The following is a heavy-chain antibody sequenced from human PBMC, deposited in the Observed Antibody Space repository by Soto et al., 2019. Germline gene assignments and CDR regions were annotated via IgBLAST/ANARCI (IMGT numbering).Heavy chain of an antibody. Sequence: ASVKVSCKVSGYTLTELSMHWVRQAPGKGLEWMGGFDPEDGETIYAQKFQGRVTMTEDTSTDTAYMELSSLRSEDTAVYYCATRRLRGSYFDWFDPWGQGTLVTVFS. D-gene: IGHD1-26*01. V-gene: IGHV1-24*01. CDR2: FDPEDGET. CDR1: GYTLTELS. CDR3: ATRRLRGSYFDWFDP. J-gene: IGHJ5*02.